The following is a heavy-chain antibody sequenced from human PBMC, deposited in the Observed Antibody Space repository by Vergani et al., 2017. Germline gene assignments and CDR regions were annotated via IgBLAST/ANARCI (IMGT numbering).Heavy chain of an antibody. CDR3: ARVGHVLDTQRHYGADY. J-gene: IGHJ4*02. CDR2: INPNSGGT. V-gene: IGHV1-2*02. Sequence: QVQLVQSGAEVKKPGASVKVSCKVSGYTLTELSMHWVRQAPGQGLEWMGWINPNSGGTNYAQKFQGRVTMTRDTSISTAYMELSRLRSDDTAVYYCARVGHVLDTQRHYGADYWGQGTLVTVSS. CDR1: GYTLTELS. D-gene: IGHD4-17*01.